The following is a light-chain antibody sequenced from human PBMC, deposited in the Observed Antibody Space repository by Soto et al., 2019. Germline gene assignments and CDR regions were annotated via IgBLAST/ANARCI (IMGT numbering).Light chain of an antibody. CDR1: QSVGSSN. J-gene: IGKJ1*01. Sequence: EIVWTQSTGTLSLSNGERATLSCRASQSVGSSNLAWYQQKPGQAPRLLIYSTSSRATGIPDRFSGSGSGTDFTLTISRLEPEDFAVYYCQQYGNSPWTFGQGTKVDIK. V-gene: IGKV3-20*01. CDR2: STS. CDR3: QQYGNSPWT.